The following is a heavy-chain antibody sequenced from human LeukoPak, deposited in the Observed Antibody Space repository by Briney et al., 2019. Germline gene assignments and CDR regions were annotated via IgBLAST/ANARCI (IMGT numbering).Heavy chain of an antibody. CDR1: GFTFSSYA. J-gene: IGHJ4*02. V-gene: IGHV3-48*02. CDR3: ARGGSSCFDS. D-gene: IGHD6-13*01. CDR2: ISSSSGTI. Sequence: GGSLRLSCAASGFTFSSYAIHWVRQAPGKGLEWVSYISSSSGTIYYADSVKGRFTTSRDNAKNSLYLQMNNLRDEDTAVYYCARGGSSCFDSWGQGTLVTVSS.